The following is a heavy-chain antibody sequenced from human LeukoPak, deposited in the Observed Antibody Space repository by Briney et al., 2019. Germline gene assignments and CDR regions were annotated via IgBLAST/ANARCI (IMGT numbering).Heavy chain of an antibody. V-gene: IGHV1-46*01. J-gene: IGHJ5*02. Sequence: ASVKVSCKASGYSFTSHYMHWVRQAPGQGLEWMGLINPSGGSTTYAQKFQGRVTMTRDMSTSTVYMELSSLRSEDTAVYYCAGEIVVTGTHWFDPWGQGTLVTVSS. CDR1: GYSFTSHY. D-gene: IGHD6-13*01. CDR2: INPSGGST. CDR3: AGEIVVTGTHWFDP.